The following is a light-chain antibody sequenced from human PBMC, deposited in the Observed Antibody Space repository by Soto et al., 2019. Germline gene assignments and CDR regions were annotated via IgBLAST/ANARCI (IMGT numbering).Light chain of an antibody. CDR2: DND. J-gene: IGLJ1*01. CDR3: SSYAGSNNFV. CDR1: NSNIGNNY. V-gene: IGLV1-51*01. Sequence: QSVLTQPPSVSAAPGQRVTISCSGSNSNIGNNYVSWFQQLPGTAPKLLIIDNDKRPSGIPDRFSGSRSGTSATLGITGLQTGDEADYYCSSYAGSNNFVFGTGTKLTVL.